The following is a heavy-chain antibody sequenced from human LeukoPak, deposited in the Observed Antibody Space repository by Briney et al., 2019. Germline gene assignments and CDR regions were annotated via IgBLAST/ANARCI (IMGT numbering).Heavy chain of an antibody. Sequence: GGSLRVFCAASGFTFSDYYMSWIRQAPGKGLEWVSYISSSGSTIYYADSVKGRFTMSRDNSKNTLYLQMNSLRAEDTAVYYCARDLPGITMVRGVLDYWGQGTLVTVSS. CDR3: ARDLPGITMVRGVLDY. CDR1: GFTFSDYY. V-gene: IGHV3-11*04. D-gene: IGHD3-10*01. CDR2: ISSSGSTI. J-gene: IGHJ4*02.